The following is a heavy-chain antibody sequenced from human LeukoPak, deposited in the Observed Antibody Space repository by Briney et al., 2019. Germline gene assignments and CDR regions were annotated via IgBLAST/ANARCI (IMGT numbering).Heavy chain of an antibody. J-gene: IGHJ6*03. D-gene: IGHD5-18*01. CDR1: GGTFSSYA. V-gene: IGHV1-69*13. Sequence: SVKVSCKASGGTFSSYAISWVRQAPGQGLEWMGGIIPIFGTANYAQKFQGRVTITADESTSTAYMELSRLRSDDTAVYYCARGKGSYATEYYYYMDVWGKGTTVTISS. CDR3: ARGKGSYATEYYYYMDV. CDR2: IIPIFGTA.